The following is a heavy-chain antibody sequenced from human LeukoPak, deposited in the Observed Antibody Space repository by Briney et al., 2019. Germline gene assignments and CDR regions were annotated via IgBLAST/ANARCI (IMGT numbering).Heavy chain of an antibody. Sequence: PGGSLRLSCAASGFTFDDYAMHWVRQAPGKGLEWVSGISWNSGSIAYADSVKGRFTISRDNAKNSLYLQMNSLRAEDTAVYYCARDFDYWGQGTLVTVSS. CDR1: GFTFDDYA. CDR2: ISWNSGSI. CDR3: ARDFDY. V-gene: IGHV3-9*01. J-gene: IGHJ4*02.